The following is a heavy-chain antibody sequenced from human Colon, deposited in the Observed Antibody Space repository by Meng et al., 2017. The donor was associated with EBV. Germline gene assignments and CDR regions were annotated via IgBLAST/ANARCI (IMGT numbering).Heavy chain of an antibody. CDR3: ARAEYYNWFDP. J-gene: IGHJ5*02. V-gene: IGHV4-30-4*01. D-gene: IGHD1-14*01. Sequence: QVQVQESVPGLVKPSQTLSLTCTVSGGSMSSGDYFWNWIRQPPGKGLEWIGYIYYSGNTYYNPSLKSRVTISIDTSKNQFSLKLSSVTAADTAVYYCARAEYYNWFDPWGQGTLCTVSS. CDR2: IYYSGNT. CDR1: GGSMSSGDYF.